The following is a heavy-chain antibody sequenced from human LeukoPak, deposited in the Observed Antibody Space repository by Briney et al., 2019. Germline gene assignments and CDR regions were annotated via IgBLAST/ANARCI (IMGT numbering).Heavy chain of an antibody. Sequence: ASVKLSCKASGYTFTSYDINWVRQAPGQGLEWMGWMNPNSGNTGYAQKFQGRVTMARNTSISTAYMEMSSLRSEDTAVYYCAGSYSSGYDYYYGMDVWGQGTTVTVSS. CDR3: AGSYSSGYDYYYGMDV. J-gene: IGHJ6*02. CDR2: MNPNSGNT. D-gene: IGHD6-19*01. CDR1: GYTFTSYD. V-gene: IGHV1-8*01.